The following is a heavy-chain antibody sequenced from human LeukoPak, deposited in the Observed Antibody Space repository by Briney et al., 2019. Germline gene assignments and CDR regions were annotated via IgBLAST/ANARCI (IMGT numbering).Heavy chain of an antibody. CDR2: INHSGST. V-gene: IGHV4-34*01. CDR3: ARGGVLDP. CDR1: GGSFSGYY. Sequence: SETLSLTCAVYGGSFSGYYWSWIRQPPGKGLEWIGEINHSGSTNYNPSLKSRVTISVDTSKNQFSLKLSSVTAADTAVYYCARGGVLDPWGRGTLVTVSS. J-gene: IGHJ5*02.